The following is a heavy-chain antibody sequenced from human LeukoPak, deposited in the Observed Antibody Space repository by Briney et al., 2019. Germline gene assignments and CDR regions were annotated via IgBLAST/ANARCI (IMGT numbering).Heavy chain of an antibody. CDR1: GFTFSSYS. J-gene: IGHJ4*02. D-gene: IGHD4-17*01. CDR3: ASLRWGGGDLDY. Sequence: PGGSLRLSCAASGFTFSSYSMNWVRQAPGKGLEWVSSISSSSSYIYYADSVKGRLTISRDNAKNSLYLQMNSLRAEDTAVYYCASLRWGGGDLDYWGQGTLVTVSS. CDR2: ISSSSSYI. V-gene: IGHV3-21*01.